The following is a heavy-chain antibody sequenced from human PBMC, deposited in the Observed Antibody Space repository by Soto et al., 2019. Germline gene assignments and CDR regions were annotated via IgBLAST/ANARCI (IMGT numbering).Heavy chain of an antibody. CDR3: ARDGNNYYDSSGYYY. D-gene: IGHD3-22*01. J-gene: IGHJ4*02. CDR1: GYTFTSYA. CDR2: INAGNGNT. V-gene: IGHV1-3*01. Sequence: QVQLVQCGAEVKKPGASVKVSCKASGYTFTSYAMHWVRQAPGQRLEWMGWINAGNGNTKYSQKFQGRVTITRDTSASTAYMELSSLRSEDTAVYYCARDGNNYYDSSGYYYWGQGTLVTVSS.